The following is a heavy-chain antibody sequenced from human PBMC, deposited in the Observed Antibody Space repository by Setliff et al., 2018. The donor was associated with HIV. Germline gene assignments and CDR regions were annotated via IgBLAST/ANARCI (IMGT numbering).Heavy chain of an antibody. CDR2: INVGNGNT. J-gene: IGHJ3*02. Sequence: ASVKVSCKASGYTFISFAIHWVRQAPGQRLEWMGWINVGNGNTKYSQKFQGRVTITRDTSASTAYMELSSLRSEDTAVYYCARDRPGRSSSGWEGIALDIWGQGTMVTVSS. V-gene: IGHV1-3*01. CDR1: GYTFISFA. CDR3: ARDRPGRSSSGWEGIALDI. D-gene: IGHD6-19*01.